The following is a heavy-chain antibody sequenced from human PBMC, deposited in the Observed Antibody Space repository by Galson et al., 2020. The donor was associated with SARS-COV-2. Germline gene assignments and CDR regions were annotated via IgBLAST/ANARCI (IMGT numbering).Heavy chain of an antibody. CDR2: IYSSGST. J-gene: IGHJ4*02. CDR3: AAGAVAGTGE. Sequence: SETLSLTCAVSGGSISGISYYWSWIRQPAGKGLEWIGRIYSSGSTNYNPSLKSRVTISVDTSKNQFSLKLTSVTAADTAVYYCAAGAVAGTGEWGLGTLVTVSS. V-gene: IGHV4-61*02. CDR1: GGSISGISYY. D-gene: IGHD6-19*01.